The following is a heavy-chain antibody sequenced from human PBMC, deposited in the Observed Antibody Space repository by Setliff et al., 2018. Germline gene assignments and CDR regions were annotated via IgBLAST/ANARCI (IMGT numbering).Heavy chain of an antibody. J-gene: IGHJ4*02. V-gene: IGHV4-59*01. CDR1: GGSISTYY. CDR3: ARGGTYRYFDY. Sequence: SETLSLTCTVSGGSISTYYWSWIRQPPGEGLEFIGYVYYSGITNYDPSLKSRVTMSVDTSKNQFSLKLSSVTAADTAVYYCARGGTYRYFDYWGQGTLVTVSS. CDR2: VYYSGIT.